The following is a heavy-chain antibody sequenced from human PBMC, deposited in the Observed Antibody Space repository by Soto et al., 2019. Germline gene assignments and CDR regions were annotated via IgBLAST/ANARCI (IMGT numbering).Heavy chain of an antibody. CDR3: AAHLKTTLTEPWFYDL. Sequence: SETLSLTCAVYGGSFGGYYWSWVGQPPGKGLEWIGEINHSGSTNFNPSLKSRVSISVDMSKKQFSLKLTPVTAADTAVYYCAAHLKTTLTEPWFYDLPGRATLVNVSS. CDR1: GGSFGGYY. CDR2: INHSGST. J-gene: IGHJ2*01. V-gene: IGHV4-34*01. D-gene: IGHD4-17*01.